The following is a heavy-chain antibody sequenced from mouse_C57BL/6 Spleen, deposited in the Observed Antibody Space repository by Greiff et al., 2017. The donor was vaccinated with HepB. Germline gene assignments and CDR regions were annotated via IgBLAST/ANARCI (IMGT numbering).Heavy chain of an antibody. CDR2: IYPGDGDT. CDR3: ARWYYDCSSYVNFDV. CDR1: GYAFSSSW. V-gene: IGHV1-82*01. J-gene: IGHJ1*03. Sequence: VQLQQSGPELVKPGASVKISCKASGYAFSSSWMNWVKQRPGKGLEWIGRIYPGDGDTNYNGKIKGKATLTADKSSSTAYMQLSSLTTEDSAVYFCARWYYDCSSYVNFDVWGTGTTVTVSS. D-gene: IGHD1-1*01.